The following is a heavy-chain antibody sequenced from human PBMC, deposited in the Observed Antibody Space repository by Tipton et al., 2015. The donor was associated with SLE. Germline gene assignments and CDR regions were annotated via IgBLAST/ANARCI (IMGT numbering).Heavy chain of an antibody. V-gene: IGHV4-61*01. J-gene: IGHJ4*02. CDR3: ARDRGAAPDY. CDR2: ICYSGST. CDR1: GGSISSGNYY. D-gene: IGHD6-6*01. Sequence: TLSLTCTVSGGSISSGNYYWSWIRQPPGKGLEWIGYICYSGSTNYNPSLKSRVTISVHASKNEFSLKLSSVTAADTAVYYCARDRGAAPDYWGQGTLVTVSS.